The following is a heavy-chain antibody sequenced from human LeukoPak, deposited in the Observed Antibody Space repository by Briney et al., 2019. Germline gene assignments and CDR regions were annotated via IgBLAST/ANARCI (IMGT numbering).Heavy chain of an antibody. D-gene: IGHD1-26*01. J-gene: IGHJ5*02. CDR3: ARAPSRRGWELRNWFDP. CDR1: GGSISSYY. Sequence: SETLSLTCTVSGGSISSYYWSWIRQPPGKGLEWIGYIYYSGSTNYNPSLKSRVTVSVDTSKNQFSLKLSSVTAADTAVYYCARAPSRRGWELRNWFDPWGQGTLVTVSS. CDR2: IYYSGST. V-gene: IGHV4-59*01.